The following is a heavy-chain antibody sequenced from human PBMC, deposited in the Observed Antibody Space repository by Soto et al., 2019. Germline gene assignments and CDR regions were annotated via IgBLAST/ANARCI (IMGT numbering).Heavy chain of an antibody. Sequence: SETLSLTCTVSGGSISSYYWSWIRQPPGKGLEWIGYIYYSGSTNYNPSLKSRVTISVDTSKNQFSLKLSSVTAADTAVYYCARADGVTRPPLPYYYYGMDVWGQGTTVTVSS. CDR3: ARADGVTRPPLPYYYYGMDV. CDR2: IYYSGST. V-gene: IGHV4-59*01. J-gene: IGHJ6*02. CDR1: GGSISSYY. D-gene: IGHD4-17*01.